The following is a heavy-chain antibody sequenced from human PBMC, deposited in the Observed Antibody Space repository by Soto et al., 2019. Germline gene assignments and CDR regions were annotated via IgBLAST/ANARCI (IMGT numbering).Heavy chain of an antibody. V-gene: IGHV4-39*01. J-gene: IGHJ4*02. CDR2: ILYSGTT. CDR1: GGAISSSSYF. Sequence: QLQLQESGPGLLRPSETLSLTCNVSGGAISSSSYFWGWVRQPPGKTLEWIGHILYSGTTHYNESLKSRVTISVDTSKNQFSLRLHSVTPADTAVYYCSRWGAYYGVLFDYWGQGTLVPVSS. D-gene: IGHD4-17*01. CDR3: SRWGAYYGVLFDY.